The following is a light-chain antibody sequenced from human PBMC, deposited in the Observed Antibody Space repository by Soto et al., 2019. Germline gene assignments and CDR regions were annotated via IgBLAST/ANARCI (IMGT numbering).Light chain of an antibody. Sequence: EIVLTQSPATLSLSPGERATLSCRASQSVSSNFLAWYQHKPGQAPRLLIYDSSSRATGIPDRFSGSGSGTDFTLSIIRLEPEDFAVYYCQQYGSSEIIFGQGTRLEIK. CDR3: QQYGSSEII. V-gene: IGKV3-20*01. J-gene: IGKJ5*01. CDR1: QSVSSNF. CDR2: DSS.